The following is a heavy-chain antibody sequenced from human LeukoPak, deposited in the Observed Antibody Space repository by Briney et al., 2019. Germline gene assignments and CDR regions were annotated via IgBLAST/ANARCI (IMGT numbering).Heavy chain of an antibody. CDR1: GGTFSSYA. D-gene: IGHD6-19*01. J-gene: IGHJ4*02. Sequence: ASVKVSCKASGGTFSSYAISWVRQAPGQGPEWMGRIIPIFGTANYAQKFQGRVTITTDESTSTAYMELSSLRSEDTAVYYCALPGIAVAGYDYWGQGTLVTVSS. CDR3: ALPGIAVAGYDY. V-gene: IGHV1-69*05. CDR2: IIPIFGTA.